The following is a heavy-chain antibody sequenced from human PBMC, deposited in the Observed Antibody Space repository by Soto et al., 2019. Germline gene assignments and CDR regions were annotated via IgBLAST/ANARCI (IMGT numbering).Heavy chain of an antibody. CDR1: GGSISSDDY. CDR3: AREGGDSSDGRDDFDS. V-gene: IGHV4-30-4*01. Sequence: SETLSLTCTVSGGSISSDDYWCWMRQPPGRGVEWIGHSYYSGNTDYNPSLKSRLAISIDTSKNQFSLKLSSVTAADTAVYFCAREGGDSSDGRDDFDSWGQGSLVTVSS. J-gene: IGHJ4*02. D-gene: IGHD2-21*02. CDR2: SYYSGNT.